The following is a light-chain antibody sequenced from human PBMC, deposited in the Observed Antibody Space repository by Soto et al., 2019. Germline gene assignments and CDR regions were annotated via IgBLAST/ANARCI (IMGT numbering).Light chain of an antibody. Sequence: EIVMTQSPATLSVSPGERASLSCRASQSVSSYLAWHQQKPGQAPTLLIYDASNRATGIPARFSGSGSGTDFTLTISSLEPEDFAVYYCQQRSNWPPLTFGGGTKVDIK. V-gene: IGKV3-11*01. CDR2: DAS. CDR3: QQRSNWPPLT. J-gene: IGKJ4*01. CDR1: QSVSSY.